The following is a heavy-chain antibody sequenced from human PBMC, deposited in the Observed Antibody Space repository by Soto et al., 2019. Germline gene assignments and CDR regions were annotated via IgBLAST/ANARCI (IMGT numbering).Heavy chain of an antibody. J-gene: IGHJ4*02. CDR1: GFSLSIYS. Sequence: EVPLVESGGGSVQPGGSLRLSCAASGFSLSIYSMNWVRQAPGKGLEWVSYISSSGTTIYYADSVKGRFTISRDNAKNSLYLQMNSLRVEDTAVYYCASLTALTSHGFDYWGQGTLVTVSS. V-gene: IGHV3-48*01. CDR2: ISSSGTTI. D-gene: IGHD2-8*01. CDR3: ASLTALTSHGFDY.